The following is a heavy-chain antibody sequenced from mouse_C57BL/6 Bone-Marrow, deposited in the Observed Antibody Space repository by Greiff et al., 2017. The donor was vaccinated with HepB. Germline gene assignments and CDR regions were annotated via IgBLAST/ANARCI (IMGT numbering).Heavy chain of an antibody. Sequence: VQLQQSGAELVRPGASVKLSCTASGFNIKDDYMHWVKQRPEQGLEWIGWIDPENGDTEYASKFQGKATITADTSSNTASLQLSSLTSEDTAVYYCTTYRYYAMDYWGQGTSVTVSS. J-gene: IGHJ4*01. CDR2: IDPENGDT. CDR1: GFNIKDDY. V-gene: IGHV14-4*01. CDR3: TTYRYYAMDY.